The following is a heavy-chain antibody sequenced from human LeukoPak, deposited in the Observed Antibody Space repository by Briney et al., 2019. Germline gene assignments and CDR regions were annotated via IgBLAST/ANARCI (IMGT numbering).Heavy chain of an antibody. CDR1: GYTFTSYG. J-gene: IGHJ6*02. CDR3: ARERILWFGEFTRNYYGMDV. Sequence: ASVKVSCKASGYTFTSYGISWVRQAPGQRLEWMGWINAGNGNTKYSQKFQGRVTITRDTSASTAYMELSSLRSEDTAVYYCARERILWFGEFTRNYYGMDVWGQGTTVTVSS. D-gene: IGHD3-10*01. CDR2: INAGNGNT. V-gene: IGHV1-3*01.